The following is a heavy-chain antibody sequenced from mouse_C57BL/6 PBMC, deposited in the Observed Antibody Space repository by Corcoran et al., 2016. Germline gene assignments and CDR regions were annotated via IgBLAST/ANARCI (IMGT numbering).Heavy chain of an antibody. CDR2: INPYNGGT. Sequence: EVQLQQSGPVLVKPGASVKMSCKASGYTFTDYYMNWVKQSHGKSLEWIGVINPYNGGTSYNQKFKGKATLTVDKSSSTAYMELNSLTSEDSAVYYCAREATVVPWFDVWGTGTTVTVSS. V-gene: IGHV1-19*01. D-gene: IGHD1-1*01. CDR1: GYTFTDYY. CDR3: AREATVVPWFDV. J-gene: IGHJ1*03.